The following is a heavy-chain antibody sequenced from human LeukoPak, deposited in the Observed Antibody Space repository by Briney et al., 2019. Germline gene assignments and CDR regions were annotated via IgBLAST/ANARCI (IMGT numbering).Heavy chain of an antibody. Sequence: SSVQVSCMACGYTFTRYYMHWVRPAPAQGRAGVGIINPSGGSTSYAQKFQGRVTMTRDTSTSTVYMELSSLRSEDTAVYYCASLIAAAGPDAFDIWGQGTMVTVSS. V-gene: IGHV1-46*01. CDR2: INPSGGST. D-gene: IGHD6-13*01. CDR3: ASLIAAAGPDAFDI. CDR1: GYTFTRYY. J-gene: IGHJ3*02.